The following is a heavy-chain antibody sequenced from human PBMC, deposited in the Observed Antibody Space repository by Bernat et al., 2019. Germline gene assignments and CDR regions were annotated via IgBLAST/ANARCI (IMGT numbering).Heavy chain of an antibody. CDR2: INNDGIIT. Sequence: EVQLVESGGGLIQPGGSLRLSCSASGFTFSSYWMHWVRQAPGKGLVWVSRINNDGIITTYADSVKGRFTISRDNAKNTLYLQMNSLRAEDTAVYYCASGICRFQGNEDDSWGQGTLVSVSS. D-gene: IGHD2/OR15-2a*01. V-gene: IGHV3-74*01. CDR1: GFTFSSYW. CDR3: ASGICRFQGNEDDS. J-gene: IGHJ4*02.